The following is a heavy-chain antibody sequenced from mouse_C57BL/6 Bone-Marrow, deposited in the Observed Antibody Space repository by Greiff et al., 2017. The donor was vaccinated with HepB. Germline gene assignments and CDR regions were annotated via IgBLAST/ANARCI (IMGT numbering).Heavy chain of an antibody. D-gene: IGHD1-1*01. Sequence: DVQLVESGGGLVQPKGSLKLSCAASGFSFNTYAMNWVRQAPGKGLEWVARIRSKSNNYATYYADSVKDRFTISRDDSESMLYLQMNNLKTEDTAMYYCVRQGYYYGSSSWFVYWGQGTLVTVSA. J-gene: IGHJ3*01. CDR2: IRSKSNNYAT. CDR1: GFSFNTYA. CDR3: VRQGYYYGSSSWFVY. V-gene: IGHV10-1*01.